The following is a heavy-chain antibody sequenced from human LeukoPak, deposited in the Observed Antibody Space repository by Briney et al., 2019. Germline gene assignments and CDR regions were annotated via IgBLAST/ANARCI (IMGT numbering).Heavy chain of an antibody. CDR3: ARDPKNGAIAGFY. J-gene: IGHJ4*02. CDR1: GFSFSNYG. V-gene: IGHV3-7*05. Sequence: GGSLRLSCVASGFSFSNYGMSWVRQAPGKGLEWVSNIKQEGSETYYADSVKDRFTISRDNAKNSLYLQMNSLRAEDTAVYYCARDPKNGAIAGFYWGQGTLVTVSS. CDR2: IKQEGSET. D-gene: IGHD6-19*01.